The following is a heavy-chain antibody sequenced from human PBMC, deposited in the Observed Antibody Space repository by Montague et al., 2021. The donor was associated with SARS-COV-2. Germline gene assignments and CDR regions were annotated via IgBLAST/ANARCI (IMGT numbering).Heavy chain of an antibody. J-gene: IGHJ6*02. CDR2: MNHCFST. V-gene: IGHV4-34*01. Sequence: SETLSLTCAANGGPSSFSLWTSTRQPPGKAPARICEMNHCFSTNFNPSLKSRATRTGDTPNNQFSLKLTSVTAADTAVYYCARGVTYYDILTGYYKGKYYSGMEVWGHGTTVTVT. D-gene: IGHD3-9*01. CDR1: GGPSSFSL. CDR3: ARGVTYYDILTGYYKGKYYSGMEV.